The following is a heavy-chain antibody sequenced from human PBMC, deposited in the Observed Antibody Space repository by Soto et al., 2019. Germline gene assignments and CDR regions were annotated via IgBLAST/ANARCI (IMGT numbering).Heavy chain of an antibody. CDR2: IYYSGST. Sequence: PSETLSLTCTVSGGSISSGGYYWSWIRQHPGKGLEWIGYIYYSGSTYYNPSLKSRVTISVDTSKNQFSLKLSSVTAADTAVYYCARVPYFWSGYPLYYYYYMDVWGKGTTVNVSS. J-gene: IGHJ6*03. D-gene: IGHD3-3*01. V-gene: IGHV4-31*03. CDR1: GGSISSGGYY. CDR3: ARVPYFWSGYPLYYYYYMDV.